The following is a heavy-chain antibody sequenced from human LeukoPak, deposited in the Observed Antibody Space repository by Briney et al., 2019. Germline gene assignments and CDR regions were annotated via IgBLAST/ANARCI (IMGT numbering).Heavy chain of an antibody. CDR2: IYSGGVT. V-gene: IGHV3-53*01. Sequence: GGSLRLSCAASGFTVSSNYMSWVRQAPGKGLEWVSLIYSGGVTYYADSVKGRFTISRDNSKNTLLLQMNSLRAEDTAVYYCARESGGTSPYWYFDLWGRGTLVTVSS. CDR3: ARESGGTSPYWYFDL. D-gene: IGHD1-7*01. J-gene: IGHJ2*01. CDR1: GFTVSSNY.